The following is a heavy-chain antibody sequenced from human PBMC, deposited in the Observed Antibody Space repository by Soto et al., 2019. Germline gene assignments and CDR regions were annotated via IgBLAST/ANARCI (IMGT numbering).Heavy chain of an antibody. CDR2: ISPVIGTT. CDR1: GDIFSNYD. V-gene: IGHV1-69*06. D-gene: IGHD5-12*01. J-gene: IGHJ5*02. Sequence: GXPVKVSCQASGDIFSNYDISWVRQAPLQGLEWLGGISPVIGTTHYAQRFQGRLTITADRSTRTTYMELRGLKSEDTAIYFCARDYSGYDPALNRFDPWGQGTLVTVSS. CDR3: ARDYSGYDPALNRFDP.